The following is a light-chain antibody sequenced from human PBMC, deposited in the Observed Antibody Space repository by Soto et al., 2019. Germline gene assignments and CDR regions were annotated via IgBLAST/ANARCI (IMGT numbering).Light chain of an antibody. CDR2: GNS. CDR3: QSYASSRSGWKV. V-gene: IGLV1-40*01. J-gene: IGLJ1*01. Sequence: QSVLTQPPSVSGAPGQRVTISCTGSSSNIGAGYDVHWYQQLPGTAPKLLIYGNSNRPSGVPDRFSGSKSGTSASLAITGLQAGVEADYYSQSYASSRSGWKVFGTGTKVPVL. CDR1: SSNIGAGYD.